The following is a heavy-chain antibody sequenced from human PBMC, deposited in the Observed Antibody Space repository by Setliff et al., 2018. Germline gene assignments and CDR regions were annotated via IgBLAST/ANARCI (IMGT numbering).Heavy chain of an antibody. CDR1: GDSVTNVHHY. CDR2: IFNRVTT. V-gene: IGHV4-30-4*08. D-gene: IGHD2-15*01. J-gene: IGHJ3*02. CDR3: ARDPVVVVAAMSDAFDI. Sequence: PSETLSLTCSVSGDSVTNVHHYWSWIRQSPGKGLEWLGNIFNRVTTFYNPSFESRLVISADPSKNQFSLKLSSVTAADTAVYYCARDPVVVVAAMSDAFDIWGQGTMVTVSS.